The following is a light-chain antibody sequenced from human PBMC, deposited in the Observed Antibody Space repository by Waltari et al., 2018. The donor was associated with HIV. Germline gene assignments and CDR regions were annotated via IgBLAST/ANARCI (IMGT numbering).Light chain of an antibody. J-gene: IGKJ1*01. Sequence: DIQMTQSPSSLSASVVARVTITCRASHSISTYLYCYQQKPGKTPKLLIYAASRLQSGVPSRFSGSGSGTDFTLTISSLQPEDFATYYCQQSQSAPWTFGQGTKVEIK. V-gene: IGKV1-39*01. CDR3: QQSQSAPWT. CDR2: AAS. CDR1: HSISTY.